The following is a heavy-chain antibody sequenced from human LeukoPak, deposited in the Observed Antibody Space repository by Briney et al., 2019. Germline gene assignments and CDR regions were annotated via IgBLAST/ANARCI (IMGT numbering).Heavy chain of an antibody. CDR1: GGSISGYF. Sequence: SETLSLTCTVSGGSISGYFWNWIRQPPGKGLEWIGNIYYSGHANYKPSLKSRVTISLDTSKNQFSLNLTSVTAADTAVYYCARDGHSSGWLDYWGQGALITVSS. J-gene: IGHJ4*02. V-gene: IGHV4-59*01. CDR2: IYYSGHA. D-gene: IGHD6-19*01. CDR3: ARDGHSSGWLDY.